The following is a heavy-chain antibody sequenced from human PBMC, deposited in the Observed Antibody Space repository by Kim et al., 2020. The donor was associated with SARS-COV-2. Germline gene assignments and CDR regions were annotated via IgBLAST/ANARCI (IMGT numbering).Heavy chain of an antibody. CDR2: IYHSGST. CDR3: ARSIHYYGSPRRYFDY. J-gene: IGHJ4*02. V-gene: IGHV4-4*02. Sequence: SETLSLTCAVSGGSISSSNWWSWVRQPPGKGLEWIGEIYHSGSTNYNPSLKSRVTISVDKSKNQFSLKLSSVTAADTAVYYCARSIHYYGSPRRYFDYWGQGTLVTVSS. D-gene: IGHD3-10*01. CDR1: GGSISSSNW.